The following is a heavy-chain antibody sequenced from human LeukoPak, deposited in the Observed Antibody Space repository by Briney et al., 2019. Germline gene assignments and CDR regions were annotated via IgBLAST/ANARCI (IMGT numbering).Heavy chain of an antibody. CDR3: ATVLQAATGAKFDY. CDR1: GYTLTELS. V-gene: IGHV1-24*01. CDR2: FDPEDGET. Sequence: ASVKVSCKVSGYTLTELSMHWVRQAPGKGLEWLGGFDPEDGETIYAQKFQGRVTTTEDTSTDTAYMELSSLRFEDTAVYYCATVLQAATGAKFDYWGQGTLVTVSS. J-gene: IGHJ4*02. D-gene: IGHD6-13*01.